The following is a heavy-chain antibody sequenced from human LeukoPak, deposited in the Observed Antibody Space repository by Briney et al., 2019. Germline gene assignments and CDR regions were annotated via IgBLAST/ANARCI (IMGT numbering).Heavy chain of an antibody. V-gene: IGHV1-69*05. CDR2: IIPIFGTA. D-gene: IGHD1/OR15-1a*01. J-gene: IGHJ4*02. CDR3: ARRSRYNWNNPYFDY. CDR1: VGTFSSYA. Sequence: GSSVKVSCKASVGTFSSYAISWVRQAPGQGLEWMGGIIPIFGTANYAQKFQGRVTITTDESTSTAYMELSSLRSEDTAVYYCARRSRYNWNNPYFDYWGQGTLVTVSS.